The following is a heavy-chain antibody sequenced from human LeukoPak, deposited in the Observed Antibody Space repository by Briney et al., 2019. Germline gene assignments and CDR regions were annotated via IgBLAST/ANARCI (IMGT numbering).Heavy chain of an antibody. CDR2: INHSGST. J-gene: IGHJ4*02. Sequence: SETLSLTCAVYGGSFSGYYWSWIRQPPGKGLERIGEINHSGSTNYNPSLKSRVTISVDTSKNQFSLKLSSVTAADTAVYYCARRKRITMIVVVITTPFDYWGQGTLVTVSS. D-gene: IGHD3-22*01. CDR3: ARRKRITMIVVVITTPFDY. CDR1: GGSFSGYY. V-gene: IGHV4-34*01.